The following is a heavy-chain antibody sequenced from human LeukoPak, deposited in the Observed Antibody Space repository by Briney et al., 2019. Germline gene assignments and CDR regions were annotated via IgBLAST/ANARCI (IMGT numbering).Heavy chain of an antibody. Sequence: ASVKVSCNTSGYSFTNYHMHWVRLAPGQGLEWMGHIYPNTGGTSYAQRFQGRVTMTSDTSVSTVYMELSSLISDDTAAYYCAREHWYYDYWGQGTLVTVSS. D-gene: IGHD1-7*01. CDR2: IYPNTGGT. J-gene: IGHJ4*02. CDR3: AREHWYYDY. CDR1: GYSFTNYH. V-gene: IGHV1-2*06.